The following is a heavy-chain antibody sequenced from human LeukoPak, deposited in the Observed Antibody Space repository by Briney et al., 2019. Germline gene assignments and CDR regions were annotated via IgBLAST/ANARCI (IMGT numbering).Heavy chain of an antibody. J-gene: IGHJ5*02. Sequence: KSSETLSLTCAVYGGSFSGCYWSWIRQPPGKGLEWIGEINHSGSTNYNPSLKSRVTISVDTSKNQFSLKLSSVTAADTAVYYCAGKYYDFWSGYYTHYNWFDPWGQGTLVTVSS. D-gene: IGHD3-3*01. CDR3: AGKYYDFWSGYYTHYNWFDP. CDR1: GGSFSGCY. CDR2: INHSGST. V-gene: IGHV4-34*01.